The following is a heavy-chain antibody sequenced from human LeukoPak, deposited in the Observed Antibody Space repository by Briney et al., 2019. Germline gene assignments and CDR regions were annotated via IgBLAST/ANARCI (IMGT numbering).Heavy chain of an antibody. J-gene: IGHJ4*02. Sequence: SETLSLTCTVSGYSISSGFYWGWIRQPPGKGLEWIGNVYHGGSSYYNPSLNSRVTISVDTSKNQFSLNLYSVTAADTAVYYCARRVGSSDCFDYWGQGTLVTVSS. CDR1: GYSISSGFY. CDR2: VYHGGSS. D-gene: IGHD6-6*01. CDR3: ARRVGSSDCFDY. V-gene: IGHV4-38-2*02.